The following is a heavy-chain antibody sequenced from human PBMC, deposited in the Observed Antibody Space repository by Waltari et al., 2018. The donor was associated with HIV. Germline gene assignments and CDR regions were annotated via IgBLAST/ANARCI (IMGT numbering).Heavy chain of an antibody. CDR1: GGSFSGYY. D-gene: IGHD1-1*01. Sequence: QVQLQQWVAGLLKPSETLSLTCAVYGGSFSGYYWSWIRQPPGEGLEWLGEINHKGSTTHNPTLNIRVNSSVDTSEDQFSLKLSSVTAADTAVYYWAREGNWNQVWFDPWGQGTLVTVAS. V-gene: IGHV4-34*01. CDR2: INHKGST. CDR3: AREGNWNQVWFDP. J-gene: IGHJ5*02.